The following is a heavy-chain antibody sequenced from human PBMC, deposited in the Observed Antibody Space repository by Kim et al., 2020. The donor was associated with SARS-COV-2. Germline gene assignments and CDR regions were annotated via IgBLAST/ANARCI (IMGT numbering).Heavy chain of an antibody. CDR2: IIPIFGTA. Sequence: SVKVSCKASGGTFSSYAISWVRQAPGQGLEWMGGIIPIFGTANYAQKFQGRVTITADESTSTAYMELSSLRSEDTAVYYCARDSCSTSCSEGGRIPEPKYYYYYYGMDVWGQGTTVTVSS. CDR1: GGTFSSYA. J-gene: IGHJ6*02. D-gene: IGHD2-2*01. CDR3: ARDSCSTSCSEGGRIPEPKYYYYYYGMDV. V-gene: IGHV1-69*13.